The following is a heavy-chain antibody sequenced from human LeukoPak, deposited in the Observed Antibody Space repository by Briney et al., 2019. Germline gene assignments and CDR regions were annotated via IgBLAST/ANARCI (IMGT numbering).Heavy chain of an antibody. CDR1: GFTFSNAW. J-gene: IGHJ4*02. Sequence: PGGSLRLSCAASGFTFSNAWMSWVRQAPGKGLEWVGRIKSKTDGGTTDYAAPVKGRFTISRDDSKNTLYLQMNSLKTEDTAVYYCTTEFGLYCSGGSCYPSNDFDYWGQGTLVTVSS. CDR3: TTEFGLYCSGGSCYPSNDFDY. D-gene: IGHD2-15*01. CDR2: IKSKTDGGTT. V-gene: IGHV3-15*01.